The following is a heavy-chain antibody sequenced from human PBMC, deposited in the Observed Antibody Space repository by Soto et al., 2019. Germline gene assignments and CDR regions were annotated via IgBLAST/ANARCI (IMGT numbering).Heavy chain of an antibody. CDR2: IHYSGST. V-gene: IGHV4-59*01. CDR3: VRGGVAARKGRWFDP. J-gene: IGHJ5*02. CDR1: GGSISSYY. D-gene: IGHD6-25*01. Sequence: QVQLQESGPGLVKPSETLSLTCTVSGGSISSYYWGWIRQPPGKGLEWIGYIHYSGSTNYNPSLRSRVTISVDTPKNQFSLKVNSMIAADTAIYYCVRGGVAARKGRWFDPWGQGTLVTVSS.